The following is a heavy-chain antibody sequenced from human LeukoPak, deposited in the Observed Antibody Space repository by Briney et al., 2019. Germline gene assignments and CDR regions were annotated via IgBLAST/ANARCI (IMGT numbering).Heavy chain of an antibody. CDR1: GGSFSDYF. CDR2: INHSGRT. Sequence: SETLSLTCAVYGGSFSDYFWGWIRQPPGKGLEWVGEINHSGRTYYNPSLKSRVTISVDTSKNQFSLNLSSVTAADTAVYYCARDVVVVPAAIHYGMDVWGQGTTVAVSS. CDR3: ARDVVVVPAAIHYGMDV. D-gene: IGHD2-2*01. V-gene: IGHV4-34*01. J-gene: IGHJ6*02.